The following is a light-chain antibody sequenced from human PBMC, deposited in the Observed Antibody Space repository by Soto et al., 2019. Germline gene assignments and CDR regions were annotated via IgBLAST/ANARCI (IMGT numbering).Light chain of an antibody. Sequence: QSVLTQPGSVSGSPGQSITISCSGTSRDVGAYNLVSWYQQRPGKAPKLLIYEVRNRPSGLSYRFSGSKSGNTASLTISSLLPEDEADYFCSSFSPRNTLVFGGGTKLTVL. CDR3: SSFSPRNTLV. CDR2: EVR. J-gene: IGLJ2*01. CDR1: SRDVGAYNL. V-gene: IGLV2-14*01.